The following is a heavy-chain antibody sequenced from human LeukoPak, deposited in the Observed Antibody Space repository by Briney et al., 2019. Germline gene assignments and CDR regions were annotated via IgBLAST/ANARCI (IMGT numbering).Heavy chain of an antibody. CDR1: GFTFSNAW. CDR3: TTEGVVRPAARSKGAFDI. J-gene: IGHJ3*02. Sequence: GGSVRLSCAASGFTFSNAWMSWVRQAPGKGLEWVGRIKSKTDGGTTDYAAPVKGRFTISRDDSKNTLYLQMNSLKTEDTAVYYCTTEGVVRPAARSKGAFDIWGQGTMVTLSS. V-gene: IGHV3-15*01. CDR2: IKSKTDGGTT. D-gene: IGHD2-2*01.